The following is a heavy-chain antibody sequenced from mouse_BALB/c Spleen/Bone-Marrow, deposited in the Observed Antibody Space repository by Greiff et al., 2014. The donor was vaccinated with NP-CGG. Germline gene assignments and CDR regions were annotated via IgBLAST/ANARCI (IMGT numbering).Heavy chain of an antibody. CDR3: ARWLLPYYAMDY. D-gene: IGHD2-3*01. J-gene: IGHJ4*01. V-gene: IGHV1S56*01. Sequence: QVQLQQSGPELVKPGASVRMSCKASGYTFTTYYIHWVKQRPGQGLERIGWIYPRNVNTNYNEKFRGKATLTADKSSSTAYMQLSSLTSEDSAVYFCARWLLPYYAMDYWGQGTSVTVSS. CDR2: IYPRNVNT. CDR1: GYTFTTYY.